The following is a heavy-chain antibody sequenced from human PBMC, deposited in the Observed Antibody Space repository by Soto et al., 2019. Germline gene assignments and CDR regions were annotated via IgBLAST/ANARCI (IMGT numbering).Heavy chain of an antibody. Sequence: EVQLVESGGGLVQPGGSLKLSCAASGFTFSGSAMHWVRQASGKGLEWVGRIRNKTNNYATAYAASVQGRFTISRDDSKNTEYLQMNSLKTEDTAVYYCTCHSPEDMIRNGGQGTLVTVSS. CDR1: GFTFSGSA. D-gene: IGHD2-15*01. J-gene: IGHJ4*02. V-gene: IGHV3-73*02. CDR2: IRNKTNNYAT. CDR3: TCHSPEDMIRN.